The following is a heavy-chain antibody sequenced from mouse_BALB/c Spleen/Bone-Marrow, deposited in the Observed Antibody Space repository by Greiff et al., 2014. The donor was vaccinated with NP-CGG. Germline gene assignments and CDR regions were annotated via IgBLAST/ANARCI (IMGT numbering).Heavy chain of an antibody. V-gene: IGHV1-22*01. CDR3: ARAVHFDY. CDR1: GYTFTDYT. J-gene: IGHJ2*01. Sequence: VQLQQSGPELVKPGASVKIFCKTSGYTFTDYTMHWVRQSHGKSLEWIGSINPNNGGSSCNQKFKAKATLTIDKSSSTPYMELRSLTSEDSAVYYCARAVHFDYWGQGTTLTVPS. CDR2: INPNNGGS.